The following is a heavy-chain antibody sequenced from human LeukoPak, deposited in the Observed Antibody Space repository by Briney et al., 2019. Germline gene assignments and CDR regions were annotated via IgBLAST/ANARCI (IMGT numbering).Heavy chain of an antibody. V-gene: IGHV1-2*02. CDR3: ASVCSGGSCYSPGTFDY. D-gene: IGHD2-15*01. Sequence: ASVKVSCKASGYTFTYYYMHWVRQAPGQGLEWMGWINPNSGGTNYAQKFQGRVTMTRDTSISTAYMELSRLRSDDTAVYYCASVCSGGSCYSPGTFDYWGQGTLVTVSS. CDR1: GYTFTYYY. J-gene: IGHJ4*02. CDR2: INPNSGGT.